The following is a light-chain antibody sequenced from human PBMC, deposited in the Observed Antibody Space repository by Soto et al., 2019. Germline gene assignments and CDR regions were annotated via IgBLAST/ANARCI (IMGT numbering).Light chain of an antibody. CDR3: AVWDASLSGVL. CDR2: NTN. CDR1: NSNVGGHT. J-gene: IGLJ2*01. Sequence: QSVLTQPPSASGTPGQRFTISCSGTNSNVGGHTVSWYQQVPGTAPKVLIYNTNQRPSWVPDRFSGSRSGTSASLVISGLQSEDEADYYCAVWDASLSGVLFGGGTKLTVL. V-gene: IGLV1-44*01.